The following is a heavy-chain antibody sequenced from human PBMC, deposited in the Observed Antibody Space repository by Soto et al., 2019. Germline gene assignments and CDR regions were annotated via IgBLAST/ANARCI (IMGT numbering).Heavy chain of an antibody. CDR3: AKTTHSLAGNYSHGMDV. CDR1: GFTFSNYA. D-gene: IGHD1-1*01. J-gene: IGHJ6*02. Sequence: GGSLRLSCAASGFTFSNYAMSWVRLAPGKGLEWVSLISGSGDTTYYAGSVKGRFTISRDNSKNTLYLQMNSLRAEDTAVYYCAKTTHSLAGNYSHGMDVWGQGITVTVSS. CDR2: ISGSGDTT. V-gene: IGHV3-23*01.